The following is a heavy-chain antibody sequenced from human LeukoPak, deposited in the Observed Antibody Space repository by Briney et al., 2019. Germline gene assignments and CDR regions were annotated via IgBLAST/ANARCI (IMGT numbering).Heavy chain of an antibody. CDR3: VKAVRGYYFDY. Sequence: GGSLRLSCAASGFTVSSNYMSWVRQAPGKGLEWVSAISGSGGSTYYADSVKGRFTIPRDNSKNTLYLQMNSLRAEDTAVYYCVKAVRGYYFDYWGQGTLVTVSS. J-gene: IGHJ4*02. CDR2: ISGSGGST. V-gene: IGHV3-23*01. CDR1: GFTVSSNY. D-gene: IGHD3-10*02.